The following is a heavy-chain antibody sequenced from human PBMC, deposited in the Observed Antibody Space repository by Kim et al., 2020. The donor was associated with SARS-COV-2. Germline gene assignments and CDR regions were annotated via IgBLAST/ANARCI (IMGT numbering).Heavy chain of an antibody. D-gene: IGHD2-2*03. CDR3: AKDGYCSSTSCILNWFDP. V-gene: IGHV3-23*01. CDR1: GFTFITYA. CDR2: ISGSCSNT. Sequence: GGSLRLSCATSGFTFITYAMSWVRQAPGKGLEWVSTISGSCSNTYYADSVRGRFTVSRDNSENTLYLQMNGLRAEDTAMYYCAKDGYCSSTSCILNWFDPWGQGTLVTVSS. J-gene: IGHJ5*02.